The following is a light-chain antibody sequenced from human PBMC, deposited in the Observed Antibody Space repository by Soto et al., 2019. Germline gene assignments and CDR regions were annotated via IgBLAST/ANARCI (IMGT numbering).Light chain of an antibody. CDR3: QQYGSSLFT. Sequence: EIVLTQSPGTLSLSPGERATLSCRASQSVSSKYLAWYQQKPGQAPRVLIYGTSIRASGVPERFSGGGSGTDFTLTITRLEPEDFAVYYGQQYGSSLFTFGPGTKVDFK. CDR1: QSVSSKY. CDR2: GTS. V-gene: IGKV3-20*01. J-gene: IGKJ3*01.